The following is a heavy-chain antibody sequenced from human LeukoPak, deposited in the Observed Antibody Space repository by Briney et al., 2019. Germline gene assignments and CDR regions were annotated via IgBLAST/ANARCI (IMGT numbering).Heavy chain of an antibody. CDR1: GYTFTSYD. CDR2: MNPNSGNT. D-gene: IGHD6-19*01. V-gene: IGHV1-8*01. CDR3: ARGGDSGWYLRYYYYYGMDV. J-gene: IGHJ6*02. Sequence: ASVKVSCKASGYTFTSYDINRVRQATGQGLEWMGWMNPNSGNTGYAQKFQGRVTMTRNTSISTAYMELSSLRSEDTAVYYCARGGDSGWYLRYYYYYGMDVWGQGTTVTVSS.